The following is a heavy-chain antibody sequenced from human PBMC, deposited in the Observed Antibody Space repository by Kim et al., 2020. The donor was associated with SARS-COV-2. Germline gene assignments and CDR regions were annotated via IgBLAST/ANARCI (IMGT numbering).Heavy chain of an antibody. V-gene: IGHV3-21*01. Sequence: GGSLRLYCAASGFTFSSYSMNWVRQAPGKGLEWVSSISSSSSYIYYADSVKGRFTISRDNAKNSLYLQMNSLRAEDTAVYYCARFVGGSGYVYYYYGMDVWGQGTTVTVSS. CDR2: ISSSSSYI. CDR3: ARFVGGSGYVYYYYGMDV. D-gene: IGHD3-22*01. CDR1: GFTFSSYS. J-gene: IGHJ6*02.